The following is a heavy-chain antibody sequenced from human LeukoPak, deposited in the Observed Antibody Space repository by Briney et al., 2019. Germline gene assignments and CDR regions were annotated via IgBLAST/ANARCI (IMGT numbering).Heavy chain of an antibody. CDR1: GGTFSSYA. D-gene: IGHD6-6*01. Sequence: ASVKVSCKASGGTFSSYAISWVRRAPGQGLEWMGGIIPIFGTANYAQKFQGRVTITTDESTSTAYMELSSLRSEDTAVYYCARGLLAAPPYYFDYWGQGTLVTVSS. CDR2: IIPIFGTA. V-gene: IGHV1-69*05. J-gene: IGHJ4*02. CDR3: ARGLLAAPPYYFDY.